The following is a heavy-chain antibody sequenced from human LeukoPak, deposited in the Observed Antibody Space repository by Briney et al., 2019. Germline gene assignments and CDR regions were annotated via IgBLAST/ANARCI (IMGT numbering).Heavy chain of an antibody. Sequence: ASVKVSCKASGYTFTGYYMHWVRQAPGQGLEWMGWTNPNSGGTNYAQKFQGRVTMTRDTSISTAYMELSRLRSDDTAVYYCARTRIGLWFGELFCFDYWGQGTLVTVSS. CDR2: TNPNSGGT. D-gene: IGHD3-10*01. J-gene: IGHJ4*02. CDR1: GYTFTGYY. CDR3: ARTRIGLWFGELFCFDY. V-gene: IGHV1-2*02.